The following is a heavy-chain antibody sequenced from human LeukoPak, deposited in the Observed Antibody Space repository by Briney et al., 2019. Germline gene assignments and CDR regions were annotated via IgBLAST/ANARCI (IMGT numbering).Heavy chain of an antibody. D-gene: IGHD3-3*01. Sequence: SETLSLTCTVSGGSISSYYWSWIRQPPGKGREGIGYIYYSGSTNYNPSLKSRVTISVDMSKNQFSLKLTSVTAADTAVSYCARAPAGYYDFWSGYTLFDYWGQGTLVTVSS. CDR1: GGSISSYY. CDR2: IYYSGST. CDR3: ARAPAGYYDFWSGYTLFDY. V-gene: IGHV4-59*01. J-gene: IGHJ4*02.